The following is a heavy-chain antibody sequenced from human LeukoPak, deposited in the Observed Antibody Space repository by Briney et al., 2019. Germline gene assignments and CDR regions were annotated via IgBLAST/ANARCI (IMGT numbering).Heavy chain of an antibody. J-gene: IGHJ4*02. D-gene: IGHD3-3*01. V-gene: IGHV4-4*07. CDR1: GGFTSNYY. CDR3: ARDSRYYDFWSGYLDY. CDR2: ISTSGNT. Sequence: SETLSLTCSVSGGFTSNYYWSWIRQPAGKGLEWIGRISTSGNTNYNPSLKSRVTMSVDTSKNQFFLNLNSVTAADTAVYYCARDSRYYDFWSGYLDYWGQGTLVTVSS.